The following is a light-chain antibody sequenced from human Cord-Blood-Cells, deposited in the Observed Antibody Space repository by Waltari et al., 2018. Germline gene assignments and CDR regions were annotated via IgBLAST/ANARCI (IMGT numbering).Light chain of an antibody. Sequence: DIQMTQPPSYMSASVGEKLTITCRASQSISSYFNWYQQKPGKAPKLLIYAASSLQSGVPSRFSGSGSGTDFTLTISSLQPEDFATYYCQQSYSTPRTFGQGTKVEIK. V-gene: IGKV1-39*01. CDR2: AAS. CDR3: QQSYSTPRT. J-gene: IGKJ1*01. CDR1: QSISSY.